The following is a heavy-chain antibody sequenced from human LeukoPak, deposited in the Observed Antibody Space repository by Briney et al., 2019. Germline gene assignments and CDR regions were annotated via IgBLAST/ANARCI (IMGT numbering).Heavy chain of an antibody. CDR3: AKDRVYPLSFQDY. J-gene: IGHJ4*02. CDR1: GFNFSTYS. D-gene: IGHD5/OR15-5a*01. CDR2: ISSSSNTI. V-gene: IGHV3-48*01. Sequence: GGSLRLSCSASGFNFSTYSMNWVRQARGKGLEGVSYISSSSNTIYYANSVKGRFTISRDNSKNTLYLQMNSLRAEDTAVYYCAKDRVYPLSFQDYWGQGTLVTVSS.